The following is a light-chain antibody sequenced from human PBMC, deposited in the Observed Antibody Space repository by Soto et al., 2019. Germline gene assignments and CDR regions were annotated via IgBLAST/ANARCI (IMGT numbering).Light chain of an antibody. V-gene: IGKV3-20*01. Sequence: EIVLTQSPGTLSVSPGERATLSCRASQSVSSSYLVWYQQKPGQAPRLLIYGASSRATGIPDRFSGSGSGPDFTLTISSVEPEDFAVYYCQQYGSSSYTFGQGTKLDIK. CDR2: GAS. J-gene: IGKJ2*01. CDR1: QSVSSSY. CDR3: QQYGSSSYT.